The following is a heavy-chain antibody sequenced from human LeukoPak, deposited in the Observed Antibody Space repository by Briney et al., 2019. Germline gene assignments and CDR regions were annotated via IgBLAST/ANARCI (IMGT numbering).Heavy chain of an antibody. CDR2: IYHSGTF. Sequence: SETLSLTCTLSGGSMNRYYWNWMRQPPGKGVECIGYIYHSGTFNYNPFLKSRVTMSVDTSKNQFSLKLSSVTAADTAVYYCARSGYSGELDYWGQGTLVTVSS. D-gene: IGHD5-12*01. V-gene: IGHV4-4*09. CDR1: GGSMNRYY. CDR3: ARSGYSGELDY. J-gene: IGHJ4*02.